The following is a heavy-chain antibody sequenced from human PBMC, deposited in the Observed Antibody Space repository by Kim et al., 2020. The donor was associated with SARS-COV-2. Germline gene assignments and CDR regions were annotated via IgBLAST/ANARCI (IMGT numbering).Heavy chain of an antibody. CDR1: EFTFSTYA. V-gene: IGHV3-64D*09. J-gene: IGHJ6*02. CDR3: VKEALTDTNSWRITGYYYYAMAV. D-gene: IGHD1-20*01. Sequence: GGSLRLSCSASEFTFSTYAIHWVRQAPGKGLEYVSGISSNGGSTYYADSVKGRFTISRDNSKNTLYLQMSSLRAEDTAVYYRVKEALTDTNSWRITGYYYYAMAVWGQGTTVTVSS. CDR2: ISSNGGST.